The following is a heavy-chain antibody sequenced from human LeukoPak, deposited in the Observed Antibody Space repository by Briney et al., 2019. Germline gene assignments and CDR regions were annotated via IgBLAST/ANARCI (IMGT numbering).Heavy chain of an antibody. V-gene: IGHV4-30-2*01. J-gene: IGHJ4*02. CDR3: ARGGRRGIAARPHFDY. CDR2: IYHSGST. Sequence: SETLSLTCAVSGGSISSGGYSWSWIRQPPGKGLEWIGYIYHSGSTYYNPSIKSRVTISVDRSKNQFSLKLSSVTAADTAVYYCARGGRRGIAARPHFDYWGQGTLVTVSS. CDR1: GGSISSGGYS. D-gene: IGHD6-6*01.